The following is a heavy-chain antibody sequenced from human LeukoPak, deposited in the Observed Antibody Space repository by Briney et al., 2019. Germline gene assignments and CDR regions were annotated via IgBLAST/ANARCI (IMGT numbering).Heavy chain of an antibody. CDR2: LSGSGITT. CDR1: GFTFGSYW. V-gene: IGHV3-23*01. Sequence: GGSLRLSCAASGFTFGSYWMTWVRQAPGKGLEWVSTLSGSGITTYYADSVKGRFTISRDNSKNTLYLQMNSLRAEDTAIYYCAKGIYSSGWSYFDYWGHGTLVTVSS. J-gene: IGHJ4*01. D-gene: IGHD6-19*01. CDR3: AKGIYSSGWSYFDY.